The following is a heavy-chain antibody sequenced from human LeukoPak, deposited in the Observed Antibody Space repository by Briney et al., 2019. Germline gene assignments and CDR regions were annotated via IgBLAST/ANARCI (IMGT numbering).Heavy chain of an antibody. J-gene: IGHJ4*02. V-gene: IGHV1-2*02. CDR2: INPTIGGT. CDR1: GYSFTDYY. Sequence: GASVKVSCKGSGYSFTDYYIHWVRQAPGQGLEWMGWINPTIGGTNYAQTFQGRVTMTSDRSISTAYMELRRLRSDDTAVYYCARDSSRRPQTYDNLTGFSTDYWGQGTLVTVSS. CDR3: ARDSSRRPQTYDNLTGFSTDY. D-gene: IGHD3-9*01.